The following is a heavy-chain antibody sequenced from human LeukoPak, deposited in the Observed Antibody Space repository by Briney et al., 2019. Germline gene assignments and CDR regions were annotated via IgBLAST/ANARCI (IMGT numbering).Heavy chain of an antibody. CDR2: INHSGST. CDR1: GFTFSSYW. V-gene: IGHV4-34*08. CDR3: AINYGDYEA. D-gene: IGHD4-17*01. J-gene: IGHJ4*02. Sequence: GSLRLSCAASGFTFSSYWMSWVRQPPGKGLEWIGEINHSGSTNYNPSLKSRVTISVDTSKNQFSLKLSSVTAADTAVYYCAINYGDYEAWGQGTLVTVSS.